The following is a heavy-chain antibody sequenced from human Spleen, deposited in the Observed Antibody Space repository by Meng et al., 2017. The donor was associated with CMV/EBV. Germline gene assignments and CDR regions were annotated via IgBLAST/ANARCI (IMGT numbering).Heavy chain of an antibody. V-gene: IGHV3-13*01. Sequence: GGSLRLSCAASGFTFSSYWMHWVRQATGKGLEWVSAIGTAGDTYYPGSVKGRFTISRENAKNSLYLQMNSLRAGDTAVYYCARGRYYYDSSGYLEDAFDIWGQGTMVTVSS. D-gene: IGHD3-22*01. CDR2: IGTAGDT. CDR1: GFTFSSYW. J-gene: IGHJ3*02. CDR3: ARGRYYYDSSGYLEDAFDI.